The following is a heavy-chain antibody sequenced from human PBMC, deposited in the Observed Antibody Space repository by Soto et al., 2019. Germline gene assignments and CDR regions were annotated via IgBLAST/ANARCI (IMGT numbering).Heavy chain of an antibody. D-gene: IGHD6-19*01. V-gene: IGHV4-28*01. CDR2: ITHGGST. Sequence: LSLTCAVYGYSIRSSDWWGWIRQPPGKGLEWIGYITHGGSTNYNPSLKRRVTMSVDPSKNQFSLNLTSVTAVDTAVYYCARMAVTTFYYYAMDVWGQGTTVTVSS. CDR3: ARMAVTTFYYYAMDV. CDR1: GYSIRSSDW. J-gene: IGHJ6*02.